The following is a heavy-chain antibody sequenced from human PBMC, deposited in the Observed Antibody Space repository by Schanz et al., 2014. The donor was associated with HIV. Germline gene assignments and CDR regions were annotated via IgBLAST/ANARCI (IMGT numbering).Heavy chain of an antibody. CDR2: MSHDGFSK. D-gene: IGHD1-7*01. CDR1: GITFSSSV. CDR3: ARAGQLALEQGWGNYYYYYYYGMDV. V-gene: IGHV3-30-3*01. J-gene: IGHJ6*02. Sequence: QVQLVESGGGVVQPGRSLRLSCAASGITFSSSVMHWVRQAPGKGLDWVAAMSHDGFSKYFADSVKGRFTISRENSKNTVHLQMDSLRPEDTAVYYCARAGQLALEQGWGNYYYYYYYGMDVWGQGTLVTVSS.